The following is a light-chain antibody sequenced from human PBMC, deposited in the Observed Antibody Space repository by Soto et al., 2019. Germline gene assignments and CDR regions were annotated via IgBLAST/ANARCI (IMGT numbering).Light chain of an antibody. CDR2: TAS. J-gene: IGKJ5*01. CDR1: QDIHSW. CDR3: QKTNTFPIT. Sequence: DIQMTQSPSSVYASVGDRVTITCRASQDIHSWLAWYQQKPGKAPKLLIHTASTLQSGVPSRFRGSGSGTQFTLTISSLQPEDFATYYCQKTNTFPITFGQGTRLEIK. V-gene: IGKV1D-12*01.